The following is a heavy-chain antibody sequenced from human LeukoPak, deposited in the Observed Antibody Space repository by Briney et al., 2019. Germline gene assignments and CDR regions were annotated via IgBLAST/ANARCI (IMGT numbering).Heavy chain of an antibody. D-gene: IGHD6-13*01. CDR1: GGSIGPDY. V-gene: IGHV4-59*01. Sequence: SETLSLTCAVSGGSIGPDYWSWIRQPPGKGLEWIGYIYNSGSTHYNPSLKSRLTISVDTSKNQISLKLTSVTAADTAVYYCASLSSFGSSLYYSYYMNVWGKGTTVTVSS. CDR2: IYNSGST. J-gene: IGHJ6*03. CDR3: ASLSSFGSSLYYSYYMNV.